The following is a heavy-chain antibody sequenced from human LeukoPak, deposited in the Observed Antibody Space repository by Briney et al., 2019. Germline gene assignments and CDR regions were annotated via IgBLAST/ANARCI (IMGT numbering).Heavy chain of an antibody. J-gene: IGHJ5*02. CDR2: IYHTGDT. Sequence: SETLSLTCAVSGYSISSGYYWSWIRQSPGKGLEWIGAIYHTGDTYYNPSLNSRVVISVDTSTDQFSLKISSATAADTAVYYCARQGYCRDSNCYRWFDPWGQGTLVTVSS. CDR3: ARQGYCRDSNCYRWFDP. D-gene: IGHD2-21*01. V-gene: IGHV4-38-2*01. CDR1: GYSISSGYY.